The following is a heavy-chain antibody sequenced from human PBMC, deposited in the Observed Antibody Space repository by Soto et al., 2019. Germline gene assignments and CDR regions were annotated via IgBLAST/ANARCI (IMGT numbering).Heavy chain of an antibody. CDR3: ARDRYYYDSSGSGHPDY. CDR1: GYTFTSYY. V-gene: IGHV1-46*01. Sequence: GASVKVSCKASGYTFTSYYMHWVRQAPGQGLEWMGIINPSGGSTSYAQKFQGRVTMTRDTSTSTVYMELSSLRSEDTAVYYCARDRYYYDSSGSGHPDYWGQGTLVTVSS. D-gene: IGHD3-22*01. CDR2: INPSGGST. J-gene: IGHJ4*02.